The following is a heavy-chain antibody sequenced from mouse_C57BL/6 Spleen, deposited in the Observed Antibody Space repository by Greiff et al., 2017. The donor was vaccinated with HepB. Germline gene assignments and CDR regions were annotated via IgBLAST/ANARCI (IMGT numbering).Heavy chain of an antibody. CDR3: ARSYYYGSSVDY. D-gene: IGHD1-1*01. V-gene: IGHV1-82*01. CDR1: GYAFSSSW. Sequence: VQLVESGPELVKPGASVKISCKASGYAFSSSWMNWVKQRPGKGLEWIGRIYPGDGDTNYNGKFKGKATLTADKSSSTAYMQLSSLTSEDSAVYFCARSYYYGSSVDYWGQGTSVTVSS. CDR2: IYPGDGDT. J-gene: IGHJ4*01.